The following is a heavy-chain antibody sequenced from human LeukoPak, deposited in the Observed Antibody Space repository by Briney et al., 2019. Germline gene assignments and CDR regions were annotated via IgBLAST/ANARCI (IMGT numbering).Heavy chain of an antibody. D-gene: IGHD5-18*01. CDR3: ASGPKLWFFDY. V-gene: IGHV4-30-4*08. CDR2: IYYSGST. J-gene: IGHJ4*02. Sequence: SETLSLTCTVSGGSISSGDYYWSWIRQPPGKGLEWIGYIYYSGSTYYNPSLKSRVTISVDTSKNQFSLKLSSVTAADTAVYYCASGPKLWFFDYWGQGTLVTVSS. CDR1: GGSISSGDYY.